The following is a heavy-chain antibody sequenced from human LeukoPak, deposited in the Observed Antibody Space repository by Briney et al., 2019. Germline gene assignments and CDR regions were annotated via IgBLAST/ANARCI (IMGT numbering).Heavy chain of an antibody. CDR1: GFTFSSYW. CDR2: IKQDGSEK. V-gene: IGHV3-7*01. D-gene: IGHD2-15*01. CDR3: ARDNNIVVVEAAYYMDV. J-gene: IGHJ6*03. Sequence: GGSLRLSCAASGFTFSSYWMSWVRQAPGKGLEWVANIKQDGSEKYYVDSVKGRFTISRDNAKNSLYLQMNSLRAEDTAVYYCARDNNIVVVEAAYYMDVWGKGTTVTVSS.